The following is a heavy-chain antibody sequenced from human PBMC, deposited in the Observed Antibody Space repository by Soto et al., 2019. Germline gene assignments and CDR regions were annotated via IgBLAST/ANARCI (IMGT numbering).Heavy chain of an antibody. CDR1: GGSISSYY. J-gene: IGHJ4*02. CDR3: ARADLRSGWYLDY. Sequence: QVQLQESGPGLVKPSETLSLTCTVSGGSISSYYWSWIRQPPGKGLEWIGYIYYSGSTNYNPSLKSRVTISVDTSKNQFSLKLSSVTAADTAVYYCARADLRSGWYLDYWGQGTLVTVSS. CDR2: IYYSGST. D-gene: IGHD6-19*01. V-gene: IGHV4-59*01.